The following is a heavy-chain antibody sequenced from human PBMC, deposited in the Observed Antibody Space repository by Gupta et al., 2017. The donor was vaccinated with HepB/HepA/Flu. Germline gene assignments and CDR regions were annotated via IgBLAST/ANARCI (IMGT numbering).Heavy chain of an antibody. D-gene: IGHD5-12*01. V-gene: IGHV1-69*04. CDR3: ARDLGYNYDGSDY. Sequence: QAQLVQSGAEVKKPGSSVKVSCKASGATFSPYSISWVRQAPGQGLEWMGRIIPMLGKAVYAQKFQGRVTITADKSTATVYMELSSLRSEETAAYYCARDLGYNYDGSDYWGQGTLVTVSS. J-gene: IGHJ4*02. CDR1: GATFSPYS. CDR2: IIPMLGKA.